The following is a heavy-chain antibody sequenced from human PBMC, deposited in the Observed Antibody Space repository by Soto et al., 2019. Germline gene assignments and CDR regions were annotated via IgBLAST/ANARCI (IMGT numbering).Heavy chain of an antibody. CDR2: INAGNGNT. Sequence: ASVKVSCKASGYTFTSYAMHWVRQAPGQRLEWMGWINAGNGNTKYPQKFQGRVTITRDTSASTAYMELSSLRSEDTAVYYCAREYKLTYRYGHGPIRYSGQATLVTVSS. J-gene: IGHJ4*02. CDR1: GYTFTSYA. D-gene: IGHD5-18*01. CDR3: AREYKLTYRYGHGPIRY. V-gene: IGHV1-3*01.